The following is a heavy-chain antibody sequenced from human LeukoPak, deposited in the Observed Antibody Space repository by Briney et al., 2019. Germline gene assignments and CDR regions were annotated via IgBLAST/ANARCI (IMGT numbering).Heavy chain of an antibody. D-gene: IGHD3-22*01. J-gene: IGHJ4*02. CDR3: AKGGIVVSYFDN. V-gene: IGHV3-23*01. Sequence: PGGSLRLSCAASGFTFSSYAMSWVRQAPGKGLEWVSAISGSGGSTYYADSVKGRFTVSRDNSKNTLYLQMNSLRAEDTAVFYCAKGGIVVSYFDNWGQGTLVTVSS. CDR1: GFTFSSYA. CDR2: ISGSGGST.